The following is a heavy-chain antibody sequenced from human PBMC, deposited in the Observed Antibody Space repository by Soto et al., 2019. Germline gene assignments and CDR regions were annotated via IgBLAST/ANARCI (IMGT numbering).Heavy chain of an antibody. V-gene: IGHV1-18*04. Sequence: QVQLVQSGAEVKKPGASVKVSRKASGYTFTSYGISWVRQAPGQGLEWMGWISAYNGNTNYAQKLQGRVTMTTDTSTSTAYMELRSLRSDDTAVYYCARDRYQLLYDPRFDPWGQGTLVTVSS. CDR1: GYTFTSYG. D-gene: IGHD2-2*02. CDR2: ISAYNGNT. J-gene: IGHJ5*02. CDR3: ARDRYQLLYDPRFDP.